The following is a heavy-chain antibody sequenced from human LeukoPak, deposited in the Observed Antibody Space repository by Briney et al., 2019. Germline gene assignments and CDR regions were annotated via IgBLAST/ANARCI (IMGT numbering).Heavy chain of an antibody. J-gene: IGHJ4*02. V-gene: IGHV1-2*04. Sequence: ASVKVSCKASGYTFTGYYMHWVRQAPGQGLEWMGWINPNSGGTNYAQKFQGWVTMTRDTSISTAYMELSRLRSDDTAVYYCARARRFGESYYFDYWGQATLVTVSS. CDR2: INPNSGGT. D-gene: IGHD3-10*01. CDR3: ARARRFGESYYFDY. CDR1: GYTFTGYY.